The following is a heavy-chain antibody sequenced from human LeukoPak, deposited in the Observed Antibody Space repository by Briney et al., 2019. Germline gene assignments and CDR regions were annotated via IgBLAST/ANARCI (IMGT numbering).Heavy chain of an antibody. CDR1: GFTFSSYW. CDR3: ARATYYYDSSGYNNLDY. D-gene: IGHD3-22*01. Sequence: GGSLRLSCAASGFTFSSYWMSWVRQAPGKGLEWVANIKQDGSEKYYVDSVKGRFTISRDNAKNTLYLQMNSLRAEDTAVYYCARATYYYDSSGYNNLDYWGQGTLVTVSS. J-gene: IGHJ4*02. CDR2: IKQDGSEK. V-gene: IGHV3-7*01.